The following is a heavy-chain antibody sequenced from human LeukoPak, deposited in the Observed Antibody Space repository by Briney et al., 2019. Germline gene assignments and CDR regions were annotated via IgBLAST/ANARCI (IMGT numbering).Heavy chain of an antibody. Sequence: GGSLRLSCAASAFRFSGYGMHWVRQAPGKGPEWVAFIRSDSSNQYYADSVKGRFTISRDNSKNTLYLQMNSLRAEDTAVYYCARGGDYWGQGTLVTVSS. V-gene: IGHV3-30*02. CDR1: AFRFSGYG. CDR3: ARGGDY. CDR2: IRSDSSNQ. J-gene: IGHJ4*02.